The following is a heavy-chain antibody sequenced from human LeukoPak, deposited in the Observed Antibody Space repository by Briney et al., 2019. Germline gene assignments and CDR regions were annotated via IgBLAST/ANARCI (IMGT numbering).Heavy chain of an antibody. CDR2: IYYSGST. CDR3: ARIPGIAAAIYYFDY. CDR1: GGSISSSSYY. V-gene: IGHV4-39*01. J-gene: IGHJ4*02. Sequence: SETLSLTCTVSGGSISSSSYYWGWIRQPPGKGLEWIGSIYYSGSTYYNPSLKSRVTISVDTSKNQFSLKLSSVTAGDTAVYYCARIPGIAAAIYYFDYWGQGTLVTVSS. D-gene: IGHD6-13*01.